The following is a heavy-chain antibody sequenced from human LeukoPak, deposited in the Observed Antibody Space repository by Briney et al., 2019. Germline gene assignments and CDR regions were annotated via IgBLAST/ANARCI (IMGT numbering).Heavy chain of an antibody. CDR3: ARRTYSAL. CDR2: IYYSGST. J-gene: IGHJ2*01. Sequence: AETLTLSCAASGCTFSSYDLSWVRQPPGKGLEWIGYIYYSGSTTYNPSLKSRVTISVDTSKNQFSLMLSSVPAADTAVYYCARRTYSALWGRGTLVTVSS. D-gene: IGHD2-21*01. CDR1: GCTFSSYD. V-gene: IGHV4-59*08.